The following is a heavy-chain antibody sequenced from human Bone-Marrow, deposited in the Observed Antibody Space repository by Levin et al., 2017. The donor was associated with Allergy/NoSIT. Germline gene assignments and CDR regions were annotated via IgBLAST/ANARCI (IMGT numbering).Heavy chain of an antibody. V-gene: IGHV4-59*01. CDR3: ARGGYSYIFDF. D-gene: IGHD5-18*01. CDR2: VFHSGTT. Sequence: SQTLSLTCSVSGGSISTYYWSWIRKPPGKGLQWIGYVFHSGTTDYNPSLKSRVTISVDTSKNQFSLRLNSVTAADTAVYYCARGGYSYIFDFWGQGTLVTVSS. CDR1: GGSISTYY. J-gene: IGHJ4*02.